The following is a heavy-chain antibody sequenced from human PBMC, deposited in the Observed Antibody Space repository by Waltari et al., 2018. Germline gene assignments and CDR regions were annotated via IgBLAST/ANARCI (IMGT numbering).Heavy chain of an antibody. D-gene: IGHD3-22*01. CDR1: GFTFSSYA. CDR3: ARGDSSGYYLPDY. CDR2: ISYDGSNK. V-gene: IGHV3-30-3*01. Sequence: VQLVESGGGVVQPGRSLRLSCAASGFTFSSYAMHWVRQAPGKGLEWVAVISYDGSNKYYADSVKGRFTISRDNSKNTLYLQMNSLRAEDTAVYYCARGDSSGYYLPDYWGQGTLVTVSS. J-gene: IGHJ4*02.